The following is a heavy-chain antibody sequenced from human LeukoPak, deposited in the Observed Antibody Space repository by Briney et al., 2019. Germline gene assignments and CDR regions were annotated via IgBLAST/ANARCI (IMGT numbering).Heavy chain of an antibody. CDR2: IRYDGSNK. CDR3: ARAKTTVFDY. J-gene: IGHJ4*02. CDR1: GFTFSSYG. Sequence: PGGSLRLSCAASGFTFSSYGMHWVRQAPGKGLEWVAFIRYDGSNKYYADSVKGRFTISRDNSKNTLYLQMNSLRAEDTAVYYCARAKTTVFDYWGQGTLVTVSS. D-gene: IGHD4-17*01. V-gene: IGHV3-30*02.